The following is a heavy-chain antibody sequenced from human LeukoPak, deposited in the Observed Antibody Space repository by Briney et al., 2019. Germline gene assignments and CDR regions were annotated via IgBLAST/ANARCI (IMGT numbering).Heavy chain of an antibody. Sequence: SETLSLTCTVSGGSISSSSYYWGWIRQPPGKGLEWIGSIYYSGSTYYNPSLKSRVTISVDTSKNQFSLRLSSVTAADTAVYYCARHLTISGSYPFDSWGQGTLVTVSS. CDR3: ARHLTISGSYPFDS. D-gene: IGHD3-10*01. CDR1: GGSISSSSYY. V-gene: IGHV4-39*01. J-gene: IGHJ4*02. CDR2: IYYSGST.